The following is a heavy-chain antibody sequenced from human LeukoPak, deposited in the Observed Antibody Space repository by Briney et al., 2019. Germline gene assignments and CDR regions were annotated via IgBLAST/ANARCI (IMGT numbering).Heavy chain of an antibody. CDR2: ISGDGVST. CDR1: GLPIGDFA. V-gene: IGHV3-43*02. CDR3: ARESGKFDY. Sequence: GGSLRLSCAASGLPIGDFAMHWVRQAPGQGLEWVSLISGDGVSTFFTDSVKGRFSISRDNSKNSLFLEMSSLRTEDTAMYYCARESGKFDYWGQGTLVAVSS. J-gene: IGHJ4*02.